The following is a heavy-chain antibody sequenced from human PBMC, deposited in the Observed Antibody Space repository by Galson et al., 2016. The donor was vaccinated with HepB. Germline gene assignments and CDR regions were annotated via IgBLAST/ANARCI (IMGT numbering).Heavy chain of an antibody. CDR2: INHSGST. CDR1: GGSISDGDW. Sequence: ETLSLTCSVSGGSISDGDWWSWVRXPPGRGLEWIGEINHSGSTNYSPSLKSRVIISAAKSKNRFSLTLDSVTAADTAVYYCARDRGSHPGFWGQGTLVTVSS. D-gene: IGHD1-26*01. CDR3: ARDRGSHPGF. J-gene: IGHJ4*02. V-gene: IGHV4-4*02.